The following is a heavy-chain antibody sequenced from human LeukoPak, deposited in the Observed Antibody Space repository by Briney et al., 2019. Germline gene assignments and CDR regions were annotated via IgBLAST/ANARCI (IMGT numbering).Heavy chain of an antibody. V-gene: IGHV2-5*02. CDR1: GFSLSTSGVG. Sequence: ESGPTLMHPTQTLTLTCTFSGFSLSTSGVGGAWIRQPPGKVLEWLALIYWDDDKRYRLSLKSRLTINKNTSKNHVVLTMTNMDPVDTATYYCAHTPFSYAFNMWGQGTMVTVSS. CDR3: AHTPFSYAFNM. J-gene: IGHJ3*02. CDR2: IYWDDDK.